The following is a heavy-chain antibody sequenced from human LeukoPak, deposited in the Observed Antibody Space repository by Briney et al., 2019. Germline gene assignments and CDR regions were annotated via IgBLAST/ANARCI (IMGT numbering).Heavy chain of an antibody. CDR1: GYTFTGYY. V-gene: IGHV1-2*02. Sequence: ASVKVSCKASGYTFTGYYMHWVRQAPGQGLEWMGWINPNSGGTNYAQKFQGRVTMTRGTSISTAYMELSRLRSDDTAVYYCARGLTHYDFWSGYSNYFDYWGQGTLVTVSS. J-gene: IGHJ4*02. CDR3: ARGLTHYDFWSGYSNYFDY. D-gene: IGHD3-3*01. CDR2: INPNSGGT.